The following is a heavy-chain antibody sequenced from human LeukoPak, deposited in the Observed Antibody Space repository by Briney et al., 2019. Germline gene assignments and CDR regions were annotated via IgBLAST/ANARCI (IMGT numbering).Heavy chain of an antibody. J-gene: IGHJ4*02. D-gene: IGHD4-17*01. CDR1: GGSFSGYY. Sequence: ASETLSLTCAVYGGSFSGYYWSWIRQPPGKGLEWIGEINHSGSTNYNPSLKSRVTISVDTSKNQFSLKLSSVTAADTAVYYCARAGDYGLYWGQGTLVTVSS. V-gene: IGHV4-34*01. CDR3: ARAGDYGLY. CDR2: INHSGST.